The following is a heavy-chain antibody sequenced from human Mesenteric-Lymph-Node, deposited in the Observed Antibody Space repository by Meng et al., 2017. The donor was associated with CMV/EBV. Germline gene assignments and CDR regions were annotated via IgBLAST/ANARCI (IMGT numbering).Heavy chain of an antibody. J-gene: IGHJ4*02. V-gene: IGHV4-39*01. CDR1: GDSISNRTYY. CDR3: ARRGNYDSDYSEY. D-gene: IGHD3-22*01. CDR2: AHHSGTT. Sequence: QVQRAESGPGLVKPSETLSISCIVSGDSISNRTYYWTWIRQPPGKGLEWIGSAHHSGTTYYNPSLKGRLTISVDTSANLFSLRLTTVTAADTATYYCARRGNYDSDYSEYWGQGTLVTVSS.